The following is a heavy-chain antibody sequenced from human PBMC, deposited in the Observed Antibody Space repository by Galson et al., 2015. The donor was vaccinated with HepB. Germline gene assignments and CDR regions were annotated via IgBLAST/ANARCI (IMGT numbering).Heavy chain of an antibody. CDR2: INPNSGGT. Sequence: SVKVSCKASGYTFTGYYMHWVRQAPGQGLEWIGWINPNSGGTNYAQKFQGRVTMTRDTSISTAYMELSRLRSDDTAVYYCARGWVERRFYYYYYMDVWGKGTTVTVSS. CDR3: ARGWVERRFYYYYYMDV. CDR1: GYTFTGYY. V-gene: IGHV1-2*02. J-gene: IGHJ6*03. D-gene: IGHD1-1*01.